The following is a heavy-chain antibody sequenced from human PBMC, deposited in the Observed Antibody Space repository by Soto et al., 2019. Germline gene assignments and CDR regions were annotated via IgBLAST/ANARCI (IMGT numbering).Heavy chain of an antibody. CDR1: GDSVSSNSAA. Sequence: PSQTLSLTCAISGDSVSSNSAAWNWIRQSPSRGLEWLGRTYYRSKWYNDYAVSVKSRITINPDTSKNQFSLQLNSVTPEDTAVYYCVREGGYDILTGYFGNYYYGMDVWGQGTTVTVSS. J-gene: IGHJ6*02. CDR3: VREGGYDILTGYFGNYYYGMDV. V-gene: IGHV6-1*01. CDR2: TYYRSKWYN. D-gene: IGHD3-9*01.